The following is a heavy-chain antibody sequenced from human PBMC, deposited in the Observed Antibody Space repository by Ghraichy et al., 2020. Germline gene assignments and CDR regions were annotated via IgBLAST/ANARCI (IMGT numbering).Heavy chain of an antibody. V-gene: IGHV4-39*01. CDR2: IYYSGST. D-gene: IGHD3-10*01. CDR1: GGSISSSSYY. Sequence: SQTLSLTCTVSGGSISSSSYYWGWIRQPPGKGLEWIGSIYYSGSTYYNPSLKSRVTISVHTSKNQFSLKLSSVTAADTAVYYCASSPPMVRGVIVADYWGQGTLVTVSS. J-gene: IGHJ4*02. CDR3: ASSPPMVRGVIVADY.